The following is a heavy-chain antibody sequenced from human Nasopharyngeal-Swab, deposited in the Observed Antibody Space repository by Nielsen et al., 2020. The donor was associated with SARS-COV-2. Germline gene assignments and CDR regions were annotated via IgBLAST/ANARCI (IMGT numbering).Heavy chain of an antibody. D-gene: IGHD3-3*01. CDR3: ARGWYDFWSGYFSNGMDV. CDR1: GGSFSGYY. CDR2: INHSGST. Sequence: SETLSLTCAVYGGSFSGYYWSWIRQPPGKGLEWIGEINHSGSTNYNPSLKSRVTISVDTSKNQFSLKLSSVPAADTAVYYCARGWYDFWSGYFSNGMDVWGQGTTVTVSS. J-gene: IGHJ6*02. V-gene: IGHV4-34*01.